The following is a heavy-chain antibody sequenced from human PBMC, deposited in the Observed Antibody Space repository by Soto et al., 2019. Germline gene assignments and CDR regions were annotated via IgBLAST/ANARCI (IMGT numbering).Heavy chain of an antibody. D-gene: IGHD3-3*01. CDR1: GGSFSGYY. J-gene: IGHJ6*02. CDR2: INHSGST. Sequence: ASETLSLTCAVYGGSFSGYYWSWIRQPPGKGLEWIGEINHSGSTNYNPSLKSRVTISVDTSKNQFSLKLSSVTAADTAVYYCARGFGVLYFNYYGMDVWGQGTTVTVSS. CDR3: ARGFGVLYFNYYGMDV. V-gene: IGHV4-34*01.